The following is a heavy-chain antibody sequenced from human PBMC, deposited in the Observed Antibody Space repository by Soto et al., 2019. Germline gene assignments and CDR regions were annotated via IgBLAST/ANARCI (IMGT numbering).Heavy chain of an antibody. V-gene: IGHV4-34*01. J-gene: IGHJ4*02. CDR2: INHSGST. D-gene: IGHD6-19*01. CDR3: ARGRRRAVASIDY. CDR1: GGSFSGYY. Sequence: SETLSLTCAIYGGSFSGYYWSWIRQPPGKGLEWIGEINHSGSTSYNPSLKSRVTISVDTSKNQFSLKLSSVTAADTAVYYCARGRRRAVASIDYWGQGTLVTVSS.